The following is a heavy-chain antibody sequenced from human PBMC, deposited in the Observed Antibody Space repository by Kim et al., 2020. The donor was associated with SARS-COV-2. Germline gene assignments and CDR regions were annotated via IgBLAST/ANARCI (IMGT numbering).Heavy chain of an antibody. J-gene: IGHJ4*02. V-gene: IGHV3-30*18. CDR1: GFTFSSYG. CDR3: AKDNVVASTVPADY. D-gene: IGHD2-15*01. Sequence: GGSLRLSCAASGFTFSSYGMHWVRQAPGKGLEWVAVISYDGSNKYYADSVKGRFTISSDNSKNTLYLQMNSLRAEDTDVYYCAKDNVVASTVPADYWGQGTLVTVSS. CDR2: ISYDGSNK.